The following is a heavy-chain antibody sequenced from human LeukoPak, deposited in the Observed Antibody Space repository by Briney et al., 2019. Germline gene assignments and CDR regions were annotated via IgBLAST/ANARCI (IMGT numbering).Heavy chain of an antibody. D-gene: IGHD5-18*01. Sequence: PGGSLRPSCAASGFTFSSYAMSWVRQAPGKGLEWVSAISGSGGSTYYADSVKGRFTISRDNSKNTLYLQMNSLRAEDTAVYYCAKASGYSYGYYFDYWGQGTLVTVSS. CDR2: ISGSGGST. CDR3: AKASGYSYGYYFDY. V-gene: IGHV3-23*01. J-gene: IGHJ4*02. CDR1: GFTFSSYA.